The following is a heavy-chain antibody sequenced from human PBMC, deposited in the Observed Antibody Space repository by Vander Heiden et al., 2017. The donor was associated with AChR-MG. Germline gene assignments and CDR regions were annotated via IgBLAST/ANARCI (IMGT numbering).Heavy chain of an antibody. D-gene: IGHD5-18*01. J-gene: IGHJ4*02. Sequence: EVQLVESGGGLVKPGGSLRLSCAASGFTFSSYSMNWVRQAPGKGLEWVSSISSSSSYIYYADSVKGRFTISRDNAKNSLYLQMNSLRAEDTAVYYCARDPSMIGTALDYWGQGTLVTVSS. CDR2: ISSSSSYI. CDR3: ARDPSMIGTALDY. V-gene: IGHV3-21*01. CDR1: GFTFSSYS.